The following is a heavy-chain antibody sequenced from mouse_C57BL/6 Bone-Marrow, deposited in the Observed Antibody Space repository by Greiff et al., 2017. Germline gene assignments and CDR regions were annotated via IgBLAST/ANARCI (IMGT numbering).Heavy chain of an antibody. J-gene: IGHJ4*01. D-gene: IGHD2-5*01. V-gene: IGHV1-53*01. CDR3: ARYSNCVDYAIDF. CDR1: GYTFTSYW. Sequence: VQLQQPGPELVKPGASVKLSCKASGYTFTSYWMHWVKQRPGQGLEWIGNINPSNGGTNYNDKFKSKATLTVDNSSSTAYMQLCSLTSEDSAVYYGARYSNCVDYAIDFCCQGTSVTVSS. CDR2: INPSNGGT.